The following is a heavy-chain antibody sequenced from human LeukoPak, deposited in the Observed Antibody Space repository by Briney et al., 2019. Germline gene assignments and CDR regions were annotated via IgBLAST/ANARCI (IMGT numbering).Heavy chain of an antibody. CDR1: GYTFTSNY. J-gene: IGHJ4*02. D-gene: IGHD6-13*01. V-gene: IGHV1-46*01. CDR2: IYPRDGST. Sequence: ASVKVSCKASGYTFTSNYIHWVRQAPGQGLEWMGMIYPRDGSTSYAQKFQGRVTVTRDTSTSTVHMELSGLRSEDTAVYYCARDTSGYSSSWYALEPPMDYWGQGTLVTVSS. CDR3: ARDTSGYSSSWYALEPPMDY.